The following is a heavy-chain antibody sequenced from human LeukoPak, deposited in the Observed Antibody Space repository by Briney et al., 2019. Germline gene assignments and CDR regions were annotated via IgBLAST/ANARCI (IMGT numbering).Heavy chain of an antibody. V-gene: IGHV4-4*02. CDR3: ARVALFYYDSSGYYYRNAFDI. CDR2: IYQSGST. CDR1: GGSISSSNW. Sequence: SETLSLTCAVSGGSISSSNWWSWVRQPPGKGLEWIGEIYQSGSTNYNPSLKSRVTISVDKSKNQFSLKLSSVTAADTAVYYCARVALFYYDSSGYYYRNAFDIWGQGTMVPVSS. J-gene: IGHJ3*02. D-gene: IGHD3-22*01.